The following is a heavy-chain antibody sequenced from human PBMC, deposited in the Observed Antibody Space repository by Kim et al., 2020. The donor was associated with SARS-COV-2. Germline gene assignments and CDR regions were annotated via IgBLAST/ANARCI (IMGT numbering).Heavy chain of an antibody. V-gene: IGHV3-49*03. CDR1: GFNFGDYA. CDR2: IRSKAFGGTR. Sequence: GGSLRLSCTTSGFNFGDYAINWFRQPPGKGLEWVGLIRSKAFGGTREYATSVRGRFTISRDDSKNIAYLQMDSLKTEDTALYYCTRGGRDITPFDYWGQGILVTVSS. CDR3: TRGGRDITPFDY. J-gene: IGHJ4*02. D-gene: IGHD5-12*01.